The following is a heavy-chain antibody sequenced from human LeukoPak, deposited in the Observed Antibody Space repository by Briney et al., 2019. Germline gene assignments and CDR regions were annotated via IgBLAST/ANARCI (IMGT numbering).Heavy chain of an antibody. V-gene: IGHV1-8*01. Sequence: GASVKVSCKASGYTFTSYDINWVRQAPGQGLEWMGWMNPNSGNTGDAQKFQGRVTMTRNTSISTAYMELSSLRSEDTAVYYCARVPNYFDYWGQGTLVTVSS. J-gene: IGHJ4*02. CDR3: ARVPNYFDY. CDR1: GYTFTSYD. CDR2: MNPNSGNT.